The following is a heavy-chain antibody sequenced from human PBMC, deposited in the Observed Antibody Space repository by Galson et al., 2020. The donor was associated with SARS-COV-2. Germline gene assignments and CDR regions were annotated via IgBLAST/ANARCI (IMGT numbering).Heavy chain of an antibody. CDR2: IKSISDGGTT. V-gene: IGHV3-15*01. Sequence: GESLKISCAVSGVPFKQAWMSWVRQAPGKGLEWVGRIKSISDGGTTHYAAPVKGRFIISRDDSKNTLDLQMNSLGIEDTGRYYCTTDLAQWGQGTLVSVSS. J-gene: IGHJ4*02. CDR1: GVPFKQAW. CDR3: TTDLAQ. D-gene: IGHD5-12*01.